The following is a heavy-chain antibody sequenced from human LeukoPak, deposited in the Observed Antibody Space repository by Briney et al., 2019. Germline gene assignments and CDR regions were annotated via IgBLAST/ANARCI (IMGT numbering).Heavy chain of an antibody. D-gene: IGHD3-22*01. V-gene: IGHV3-23*01. CDR3: AIMHGYYDGSGFWVQ. Sequence: GGSLRLSCAASGFTFSSYAMSWVRQAPGKGLEWVSAISGSGGSTYYADSVKGRFTISRDNSKNTLYLQMNSLRDEDTGVYYCAIMHGYYDGSGFWVQWGQGTLVTVSS. J-gene: IGHJ4*02. CDR1: GFTFSSYA. CDR2: ISGSGGST.